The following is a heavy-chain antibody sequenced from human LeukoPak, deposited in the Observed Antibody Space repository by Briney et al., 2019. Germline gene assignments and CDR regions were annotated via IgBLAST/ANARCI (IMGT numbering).Heavy chain of an antibody. Sequence: ASVKVSCKASGYTFTGYYIHWVRQAPGQGLEWMGWINPNSGGTGFAQNFQGRVTMTRDTSISTAYMELSRLRSDDTAVYYCARRRIDCSTTNCYVDYWGQGTLVTVSS. CDR2: INPNSGGT. CDR1: GYTFTGYY. J-gene: IGHJ4*02. D-gene: IGHD2-2*01. CDR3: ARRRIDCSTTNCYVDY. V-gene: IGHV1-2*02.